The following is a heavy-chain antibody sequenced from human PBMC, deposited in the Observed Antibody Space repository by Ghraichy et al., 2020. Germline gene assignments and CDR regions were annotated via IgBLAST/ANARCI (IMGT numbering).Heavy chain of an antibody. CDR3: ARRPYYDILTGYYYAAKNAFDI. V-gene: IGHV4-34*01. CDR1: GGSFSGYY. CDR2: INHSGST. J-gene: IGHJ3*02. Sequence: SETLSLTCAVYGGSFSGYYWSWIRQPPGKGLEWIGEINHSGSTNYNPSLKSRVTISVDTSKNQFSLKLSSVTAADTAVYYCARRPYYDILTGYYYAAKNAFDIWGQGTMVTVSS. D-gene: IGHD3-9*01.